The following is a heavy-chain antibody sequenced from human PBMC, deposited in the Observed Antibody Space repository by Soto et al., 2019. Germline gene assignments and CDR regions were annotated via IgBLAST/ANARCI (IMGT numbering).Heavy chain of an antibody. V-gene: IGHV3-48*01. J-gene: IGHJ6*04. CDR1: GFTFSTHS. Sequence: EVQLVESGGGLVQPGGSLKLSCAASGFTFSTHSMNWVRQAPGRGLEWVSYIHSSSSWEVYADSVRGRFTVSRDNAKNSLYLQMSSLRAEHTAVYYCVFDFWLVPTVWGKGTTVTVSS. D-gene: IGHD3-3*01. CDR2: IHSSSSWE. CDR3: VFDFWLVPTV.